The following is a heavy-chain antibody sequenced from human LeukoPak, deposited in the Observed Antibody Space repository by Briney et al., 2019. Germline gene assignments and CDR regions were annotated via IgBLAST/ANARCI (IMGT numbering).Heavy chain of an antibody. J-gene: IGHJ6*03. CDR1: GFTFSSYS. Sequence: GGSLRLSCAASGFTFSSYSMNWVRQAPGKGLEWVSYISSSSSTIYYADSVKGQFTISRDNAKNSLYLQMNSLRAEDTAAYYCANGYCTNGVCYPYYYYYMDVWGKGTTVTVSS. CDR3: ANGYCTNGVCYPYYYYYMDV. D-gene: IGHD2-8*01. CDR2: ISSSSSTI. V-gene: IGHV3-48*01.